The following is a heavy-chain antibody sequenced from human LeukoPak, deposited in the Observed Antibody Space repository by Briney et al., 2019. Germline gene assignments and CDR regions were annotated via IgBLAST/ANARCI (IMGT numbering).Heavy chain of an antibody. V-gene: IGHV3-30-3*01. CDR2: TSSDLNVK. D-gene: IGHD3-10*01. Sequence: GGSLRLSCAASGFTFRNYVIHWVRQAPGKGLEWVAVTSSDLNVKLYADSVKGRFTISRDNSRSTPYLQMNSLRPEDTAIYYCAREGYYGSGSPPSLYFDYWGQGTLVTVSS. CDR1: GFTFRNYV. J-gene: IGHJ4*02. CDR3: AREGYYGSGSPPSLYFDY.